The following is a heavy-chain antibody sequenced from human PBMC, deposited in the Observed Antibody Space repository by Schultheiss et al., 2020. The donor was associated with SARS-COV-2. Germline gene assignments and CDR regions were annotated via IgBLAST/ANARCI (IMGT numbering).Heavy chain of an antibody. J-gene: IGHJ4*02. V-gene: IGHV5-51*01. CDR1: GYKFSTYW. CDR2: IYPGDSDT. Sequence: GESLKISCTGSGYKFSTYWIGWVRQLPGKGLEWMGIIYPGDSDTRYSPSFEGQVTISADTSNNTAYLQWGSLKASDTAIYYCARTRGASLLFDYWGQGTLVTV. D-gene: IGHD3-10*01. CDR3: ARTRGASLLFDY.